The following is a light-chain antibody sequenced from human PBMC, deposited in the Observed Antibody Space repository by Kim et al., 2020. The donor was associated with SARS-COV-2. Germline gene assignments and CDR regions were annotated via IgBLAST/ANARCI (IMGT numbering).Light chain of an antibody. Sequence: SPGERATLSCRASQSVNSNYFAWYQRKPGQAPRLLIYGASSRATGIPDRFSGSGSGTDFTLSINRLEPEDFAVYDCQQYGTSPETFGGGTKVDIK. CDR3: QQYGTSPET. J-gene: IGKJ4*01. CDR1: QSVNSNY. V-gene: IGKV3-20*01. CDR2: GAS.